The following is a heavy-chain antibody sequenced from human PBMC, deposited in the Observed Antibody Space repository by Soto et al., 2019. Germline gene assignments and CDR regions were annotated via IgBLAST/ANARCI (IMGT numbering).Heavy chain of an antibody. J-gene: IGHJ4*02. CDR1: GGSISSSSYY. V-gene: IGHV4-39*01. CDR3: ARRGGSSGLPFDY. Sequence: SETLSLTCTVSGGSISSSSYYWGWIRQPPGKGLEWIGSIYYSGSTYYNPSLKSRVTISVDTSKNQFSLKLSSVTAADTAVYYCARRGGSSGLPFDYWGQGTLVTVSS. CDR2: IYYSGST. D-gene: IGHD6-19*01.